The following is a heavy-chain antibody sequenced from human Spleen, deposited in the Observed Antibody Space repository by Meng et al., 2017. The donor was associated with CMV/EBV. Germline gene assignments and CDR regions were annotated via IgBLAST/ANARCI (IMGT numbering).Heavy chain of an antibody. Sequence: GESLKISCAASGFTFSSNWMSWVRQAPGKGLEWVANIKQDGSEKYYVDSVKGRFTISRDNAKNSLYLQMNSLRAEDTAVYYCARDTGIDYWGQGTLVTVSS. CDR2: IKQDGSEK. D-gene: IGHD3-10*01. J-gene: IGHJ4*02. CDR3: ARDTGIDY. CDR1: GFTFSSNW. V-gene: IGHV3-7*01.